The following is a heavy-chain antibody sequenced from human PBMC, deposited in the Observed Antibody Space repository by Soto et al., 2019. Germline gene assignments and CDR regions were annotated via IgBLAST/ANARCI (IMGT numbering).Heavy chain of an antibody. CDR2: INPSGGST. CDR1: GYTFTSYY. V-gene: IGHV1-46*01. J-gene: IGHJ6*02. CDR3: ASYYDFWSGSGFGMDV. Sequence: GASVKVSCKASGYTFTSYYMHWVRPAPGQGLEWMGIINPSGGSTSYAQKFQGRVTMTRDTSTSTVYMELSSLRSEDTAVYYCASYYDFWSGSGFGMDVWGQGTTVTVSS. D-gene: IGHD3-3*01.